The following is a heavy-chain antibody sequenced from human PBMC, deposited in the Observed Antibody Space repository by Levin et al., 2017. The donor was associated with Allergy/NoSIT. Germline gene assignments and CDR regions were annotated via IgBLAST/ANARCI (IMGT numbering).Heavy chain of an antibody. CDR3: ALIAARPWGHDY. D-gene: IGHD6-6*01. CDR2: ISGSGGST. V-gene: IGHV3-23*01. Sequence: GESLKISCAASGFTFSSYAMSWVRQAPGKGLEWVSAISGSGGSTYYADSVKGRFTISRDNSKNTLYLQMNSLRAEDTAVYYCALIAARPWGHDYWGQGTLVTVSS. CDR1: GFTFSSYA. J-gene: IGHJ4*02.